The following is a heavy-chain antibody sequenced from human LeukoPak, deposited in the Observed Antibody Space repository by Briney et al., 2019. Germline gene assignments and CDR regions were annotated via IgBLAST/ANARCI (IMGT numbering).Heavy chain of an antibody. CDR2: IWSDETTK. CDR3: AREGSSSWYLNYFDY. D-gene: IGHD6-13*01. CDR1: GFTFNNYG. Sequence: GGSLRLSCAASGFTFNNYGMHWVRQAPGKGLDWVAVIWSDETTKYYADSVKGRFTISRDNSKNTLHLQMNSLRAEDTAVYYCAREGSSSWYLNYFDYWGQGTLVTVSS. V-gene: IGHV3-33*01. J-gene: IGHJ4*02.